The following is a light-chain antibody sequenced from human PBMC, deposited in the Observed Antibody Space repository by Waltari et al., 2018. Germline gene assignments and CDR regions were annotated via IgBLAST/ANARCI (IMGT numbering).Light chain of an antibody. J-gene: IGKJ1*01. CDR3: QQSYSTPRT. V-gene: IGKV1-39*01. CDR1: QSLYNY. CDR2: AAS. Sequence: IQMTQHPSPLSASVGARGTITCRASQSLYNYINWYQQKTGKAAKRLIYAASSLQSAVPSKFSASGAGTDFTLTISSLQPEDFATYYCQQSYSTPRTFGQGTKVVIK.